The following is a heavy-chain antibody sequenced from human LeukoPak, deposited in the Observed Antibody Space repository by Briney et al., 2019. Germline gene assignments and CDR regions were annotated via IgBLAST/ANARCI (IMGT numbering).Heavy chain of an antibody. J-gene: IGHJ6*02. Sequence: SQTLSLTCTVSGGSISSGGYYWSWIRQHPGKGLEWIGYIYFSGNTKYNPSLENRVTISVDRSKSQFYLTLRSVTAADTAVYFCARDLNHGFNYYYYGLEVWGQGTTVTVSS. CDR3: ARDLNHGFNYYYYGLEV. CDR1: GGSISSGGYY. CDR2: IYFSGNT. V-gene: IGHV4-61*08. D-gene: IGHD3-9*01.